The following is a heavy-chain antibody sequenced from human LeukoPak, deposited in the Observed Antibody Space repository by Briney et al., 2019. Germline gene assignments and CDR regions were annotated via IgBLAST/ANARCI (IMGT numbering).Heavy chain of an antibody. Sequence: PSETLSLTCTVSGGSISSYYWSWIRQPPGKGLEWIGYIYYSGSTNYNPSLKSRVTISVDTSKNQFSLKLSSVTAADTAVYYCARGGSGYSSSWYLSDWFDPWGQGTLVTVSS. CDR3: ARGGSGYSSSWYLSDWFDP. V-gene: IGHV4-59*01. D-gene: IGHD6-13*01. CDR2: IYYSGST. CDR1: GGSISSYY. J-gene: IGHJ5*02.